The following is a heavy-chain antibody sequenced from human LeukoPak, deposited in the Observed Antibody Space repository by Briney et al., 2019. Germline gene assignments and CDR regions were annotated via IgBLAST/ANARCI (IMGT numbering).Heavy chain of an antibody. D-gene: IGHD3-3*01. J-gene: IGHJ4*02. CDR3: ARVYYDFWKNYFDY. CDR1: GGSISSSSYY. V-gene: IGHV4-39*01. Sequence: SETLSLTCTVSGGSISSSSYYWGWIRQPPGKGLEWIGSIYYSGSTYYNPSLKSRVTISVDTSKNQFSLKLSSVTAADTAVYYFARVYYDFWKNYFDYWGQGTLVTVSS. CDR2: IYYSGST.